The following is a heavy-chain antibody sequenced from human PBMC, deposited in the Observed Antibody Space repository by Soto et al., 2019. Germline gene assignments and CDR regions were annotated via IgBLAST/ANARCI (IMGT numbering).Heavy chain of an antibody. CDR2: INAANGNT. D-gene: IGHD3-16*02. V-gene: IGHV1-3*05. CDR1: GYTFTAYA. J-gene: IGHJ4*02. CDR3: ARSAISPSGVLIGPFDF. Sequence: QVQLVQSGAEEKKPGASVKVSCETSGYTFTAYAIDWVRQARGQTLEWMGWINAANGNTRSAQKFQTRLTLTRDTSASTVYMDLSSLRYEDTAVYYCARSAISPSGVLIGPFDFWGQGNLVAVSS.